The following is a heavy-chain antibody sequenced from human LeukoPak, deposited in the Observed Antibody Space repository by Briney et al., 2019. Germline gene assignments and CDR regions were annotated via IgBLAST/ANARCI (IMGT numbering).Heavy chain of an antibody. CDR1: GYTFTSYY. V-gene: IGHV1-46*01. CDR2: INPSGGST. J-gene: IGHJ4*02. D-gene: IGHD3-22*01. Sequence: ASVKVSCKASGYTFTSYYMHWVRQAPEQGLEWMGIINPSGGSTSYAQKFQGRVTMTRDTSTSTVYMELSSLRSEDTAVYYCATGFTMIPFGYWGQGTLVTVSS. CDR3: ATGFTMIPFGY.